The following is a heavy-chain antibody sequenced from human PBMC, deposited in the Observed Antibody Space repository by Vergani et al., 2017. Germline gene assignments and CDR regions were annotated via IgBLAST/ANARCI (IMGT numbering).Heavy chain of an antibody. J-gene: IGHJ6*02. D-gene: IGHD2-2*01. CDR2: INTGNGNT. CDR3: ARAYIVVVPAAYYYYGMDV. CDR1: GYTFTSYA. V-gene: IGHV1-3*04. Sequence: QVQLVQSGAEVKKPGASVKVSCKASGYTFTSYAMHWVRQAPGQRLEWMGWINTGNGNTKYSQKFQGRVTITRDTSASTAYMELSSLRSEDTAVYYCARAYIVVVPAAYYYYGMDVWGQGTTVTVSS.